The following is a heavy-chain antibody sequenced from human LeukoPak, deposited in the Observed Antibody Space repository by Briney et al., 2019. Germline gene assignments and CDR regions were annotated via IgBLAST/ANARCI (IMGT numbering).Heavy chain of an antibody. CDR3: AKRIGLDYYMDV. CDR1: GFTFSNDP. Sequence: GGSLRLSCAASGFTFSNDPMSWVRQAPGKGLEWVSAISGSGGSTYYADSVKGRFTISRDNSKNTLYLQMNSLRAEDTAVYYCAKRIGLDYYMDVWGKGTTVTVSS. CDR2: ISGSGGST. D-gene: IGHD2-21*01. J-gene: IGHJ6*03. V-gene: IGHV3-23*01.